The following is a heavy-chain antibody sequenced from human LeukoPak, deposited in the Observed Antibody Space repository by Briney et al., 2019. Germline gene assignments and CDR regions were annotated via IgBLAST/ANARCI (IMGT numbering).Heavy chain of an antibody. J-gene: IGHJ4*02. V-gene: IGHV4-59*12. CDR1: GGSISSYY. D-gene: IGHD5-12*01. Sequence: SETLSLTCTVSGGSISSYYWSWIRQPPGKGLEWIGYIYYSGSTNYNPSLKSRVTISVDTSKNQFSLKLSSVTAADTAVYYCASSFGSENYSGYDGFDYWGQGTLVTVSS. CDR2: IYYSGST. CDR3: ASSFGSENYSGYDGFDY.